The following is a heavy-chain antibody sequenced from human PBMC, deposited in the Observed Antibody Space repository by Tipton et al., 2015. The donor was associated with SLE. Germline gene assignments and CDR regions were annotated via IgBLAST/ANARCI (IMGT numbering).Heavy chain of an antibody. D-gene: IGHD6-19*01. CDR2: SYYSGNT. CDR3: ARETEDTGWIHSRDYIYYYYYVDV. J-gene: IGHJ6*03. V-gene: IGHV4-31*03. CDR1: GGSISSGGYY. Sequence: TLSLTCTVSGGSISSGGYYWTWIRQLPGKGLEWIGYSYYSGNTYYNPSLQGRVTISVDTSKNQFSLELSSVTAADTAVYYCARETEDTGWIHSRDYIYYYYYVDVWGQGTTVTVSS.